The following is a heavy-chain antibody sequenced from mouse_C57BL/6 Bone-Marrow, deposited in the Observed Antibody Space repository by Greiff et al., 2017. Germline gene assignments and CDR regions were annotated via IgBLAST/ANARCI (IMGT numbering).Heavy chain of an antibody. J-gene: IGHJ4*01. CDR2: ISYDGSN. D-gene: IGHD3-2*01. CDR3: ARVDRRDYAIDY. Sequence: EVQRVESGPGLVKPSQSLSLTCSVTGYSITSGYYWNWIRQFPGNKLEWMGYISYDGSNNYNPSLKNRISITRNTSKNQFFLKLNSVTTEDTATYYCARVDRRDYAIDYWGQGTSVTVSS. V-gene: IGHV3-6*01. CDR1: GYSITSGYY.